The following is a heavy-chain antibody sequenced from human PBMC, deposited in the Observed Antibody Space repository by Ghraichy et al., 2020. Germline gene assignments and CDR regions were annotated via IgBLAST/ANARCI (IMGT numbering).Heavy chain of an antibody. CDR1: GFTFSSYG. CDR3: TKARPLGYSYGYYFDY. Sequence: LSLTCAASGFTFSSYGMHWVRQAPGKGLEWVAFIRYDGSNKYYADSVKGRFTISRDNSKNTLYLQMNSLRAEDTAVYYCTKARPLGYSYGYYFDYWGQGTLVTVSS. D-gene: IGHD5-18*01. J-gene: IGHJ4*02. CDR2: IRYDGSNK. V-gene: IGHV3-30*02.